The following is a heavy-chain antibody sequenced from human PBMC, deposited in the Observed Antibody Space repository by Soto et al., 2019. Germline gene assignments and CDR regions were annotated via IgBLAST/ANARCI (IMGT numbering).Heavy chain of an antibody. CDR2: IIPILGIA. V-gene: IGHV1-69*08. J-gene: IGHJ4*02. D-gene: IGHD2-2*01. CDR1: GGTFSSYT. CDR3: ARDRGYCSSTRCFPGY. Sequence: QVQLVQSGAEVQKPGSSVKVSCKASGGTFSSYTISWVRQAPGQGLEWMGRIIPILGIANYTQQFQGRVTITADKSTSRAYMELSSLRSEDTAVYYCARDRGYCSSTRCFPGYWGQGTLVTVSS.